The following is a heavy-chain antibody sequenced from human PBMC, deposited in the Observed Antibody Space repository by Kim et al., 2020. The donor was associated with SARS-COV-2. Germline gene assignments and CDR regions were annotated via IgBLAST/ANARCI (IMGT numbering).Heavy chain of an antibody. CDR3: ARVFVEGGGLSKYFVY. Sequence: QNFHGRFSMTRDTSTNTVYMELSSLRSDDTAIYYCARVFVEGGGLSKYFVYWGQGTLVTVSS. V-gene: IGHV1-46*01. J-gene: IGHJ4*02. D-gene: IGHD2-15*01.